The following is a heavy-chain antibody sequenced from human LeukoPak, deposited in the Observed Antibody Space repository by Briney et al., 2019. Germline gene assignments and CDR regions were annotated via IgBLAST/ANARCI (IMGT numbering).Heavy chain of an antibody. CDR3: ARRGLVSHYYGSGSYLFDY. J-gene: IGHJ4*02. D-gene: IGHD3-10*01. Sequence: SETLSLTCAVYGGSFSGYYWSWIRQPPGKGLEWIGEINHSGSTNYNPSLKSRVTISVDTSKNQFSLKLSSVTAADTAVYYCARRGLVSHYYGSGSYLFDYWGQGTLVTVSS. CDR2: INHSGST. V-gene: IGHV4-34*01. CDR1: GGSFSGYY.